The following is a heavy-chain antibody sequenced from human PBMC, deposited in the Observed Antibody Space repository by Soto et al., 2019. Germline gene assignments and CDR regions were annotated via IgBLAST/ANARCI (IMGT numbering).Heavy chain of an antibody. CDR1: GGSISNYF. CDR3: ARLTWESSGLYYFDY. V-gene: IGHV4-4*07. J-gene: IGHJ4*02. Sequence: SETLSLTCTVSGGSISNYFWSWIRQPAGKGLEWIGRICGSKSTNYNPSLGGRVTMSVDTSKNQLALTMSSVTAADTAVYYCARLTWESSGLYYFDYWGKGTLVTVSS. CDR2: ICGSKST. D-gene: IGHD3-22*01.